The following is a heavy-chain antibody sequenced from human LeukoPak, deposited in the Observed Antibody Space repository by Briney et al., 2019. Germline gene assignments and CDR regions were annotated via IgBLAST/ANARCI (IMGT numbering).Heavy chain of an antibody. D-gene: IGHD4-17*01. CDR2: ISAYNGNT. CDR1: GYTSTSYG. J-gene: IGHJ6*02. Sequence: ASVKVSCKASGYTSTSYGISWVRQASGQGLEWMGWISAYNGNTNYAQKLQGRVTMTTDTSTSTAYMELRSLRSDDTAVYYCARGDYGDYPYGMDVWGQGTTVTVSS. CDR3: ARGDYGDYPYGMDV. V-gene: IGHV1-18*01.